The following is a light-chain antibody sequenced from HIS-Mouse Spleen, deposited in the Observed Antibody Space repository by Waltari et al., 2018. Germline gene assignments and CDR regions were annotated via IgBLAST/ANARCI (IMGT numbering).Light chain of an antibody. CDR1: QSISSW. J-gene: IGKJ4*01. Sequence: DIQMTQSTSTLSASVGDRVTISCRASQSISSWLAWYQQKPGKAPKLLIYKASSLESGVPSRFSGSGSGTEFTLTISSLQPDDFATYYCQQYNSYLTFGGGTKVEIK. V-gene: IGKV1-5*03. CDR3: QQYNSYLT. CDR2: KAS.